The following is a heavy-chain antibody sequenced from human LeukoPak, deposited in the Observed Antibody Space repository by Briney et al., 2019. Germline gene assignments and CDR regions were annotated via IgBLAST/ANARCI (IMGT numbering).Heavy chain of an antibody. CDR2: IKPDGSGK. CDR1: GFTFSSYE. V-gene: IGHV3-7*01. Sequence: GESLRLSCAASGFTFSSYEMNWVRQAPGKGLEWVANIKPDGSGKNYVDSVKGRFTISRDNAKNSLYLQMRGLRVEDTAVYYCSSQPAVLDLDCWGQGTLVTVSS. D-gene: IGHD6-19*01. J-gene: IGHJ4*02. CDR3: SSQPAVLDLDC.